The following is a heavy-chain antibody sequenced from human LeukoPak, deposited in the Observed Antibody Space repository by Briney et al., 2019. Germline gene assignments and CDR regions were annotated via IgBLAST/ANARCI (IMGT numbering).Heavy chain of an antibody. D-gene: IGHD2-2*01. CDR1: GYTFTSYD. J-gene: IGHJ5*02. CDR2: MNPNSGNT. CDR3: ATSSYCSSIRCYPESNWFDP. Sequence: ASVKVSCKASGYTFTSYDINWVRQATGQGLDWMGWMNPNSGNTGYAQRFQGRVTMTRNTSISTAYMELSSLRSEDTAVYYCATSSYCSSIRCYPESNWFDPWGQGTLVTVSS. V-gene: IGHV1-8*01.